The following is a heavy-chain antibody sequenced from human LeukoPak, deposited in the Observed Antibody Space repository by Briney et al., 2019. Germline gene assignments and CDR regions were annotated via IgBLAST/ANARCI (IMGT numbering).Heavy chain of an antibody. Sequence: GGSLRLSCAASGFIFSSYGMHWVRQAPDKGLEWVAFIRYDGSRKYYADSVKGRFTISRDNSKNTLYLQMNSLTAEDTAMYYCAKVSLNMVNDAFDIWGQGTMVSVSS. V-gene: IGHV3-30*02. J-gene: IGHJ3*02. CDR1: GFIFSSYG. CDR3: AKVSLNMVNDAFDI. CDR2: IRYDGSRK. D-gene: IGHD4/OR15-4a*01.